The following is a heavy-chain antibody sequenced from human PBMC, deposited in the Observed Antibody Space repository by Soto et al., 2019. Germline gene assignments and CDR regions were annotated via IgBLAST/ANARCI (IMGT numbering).Heavy chain of an antibody. CDR1: GFTFSSYA. J-gene: IGHJ6*02. D-gene: IGHD5-18*01. CDR3: ARRGYSYGENYGMDV. V-gene: IGHV3-30-3*01. CDR2: ISYDGSNK. Sequence: GVLRLSCAASGFTFSSYAMHWVRQAPGKGLEWVAVISYDGSNKYYADSVKGRFTISRDNSKNTLYLQMNSLRAEDTAVYYCARRGYSYGENYGMDVWGQGTTVTVSS.